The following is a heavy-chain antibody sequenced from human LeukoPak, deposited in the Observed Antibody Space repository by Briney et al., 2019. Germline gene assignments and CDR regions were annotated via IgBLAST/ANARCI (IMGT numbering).Heavy chain of an antibody. CDR2: IYYSGST. V-gene: IGHV4-59*01. Sequence: SENPTLNCTVSGGSISSYYWSWIRQPPGKALEWIGYIYYSGSTNYNPSLKSRVTISVDTSKNQFSLKLSSVTAADTAVYYCARVGVVVTAIPRYFDYWGQGTLVTVSS. J-gene: IGHJ4*02. D-gene: IGHD2-21*02. CDR3: ARVGVVVTAIPRYFDY. CDR1: GGSISSYY.